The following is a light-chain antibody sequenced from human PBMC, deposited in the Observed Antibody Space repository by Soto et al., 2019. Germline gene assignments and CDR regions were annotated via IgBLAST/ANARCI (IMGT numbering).Light chain of an antibody. Sequence: EIVLTQSPGILSLSPGERATLSCRASQSVSSSYLAWYQQNPGQAPRLLIYGASYRDTGIPDRFSGSGSGTDFTLIIRRLEPEDFAVYYCQEYGSSPSFGQGTKLQIK. CDR1: QSVSSSY. CDR2: GAS. CDR3: QEYGSSPS. V-gene: IGKV3-20*01. J-gene: IGKJ2*01.